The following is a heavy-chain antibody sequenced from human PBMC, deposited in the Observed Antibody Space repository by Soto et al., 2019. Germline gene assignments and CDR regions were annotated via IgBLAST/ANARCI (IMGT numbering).Heavy chain of an antibody. CDR2: INSAGSRT. V-gene: IGHV3-74*01. CDR3: ARVLTGSWNWFDP. J-gene: IGHJ5*02. CDR1: GFTFSSYW. D-gene: IGHD6-13*01. Sequence: EVQLVESGGGLVQPGESLRLSCAASGFTFSSYWMHWVRQAPRKGLVWVSRINSAGSRTNYADSVKGRFTVSRDNAKNTQYLQMTRLRAADTAVYYCARVLTGSWNWFDPWGQGTLVTVSS.